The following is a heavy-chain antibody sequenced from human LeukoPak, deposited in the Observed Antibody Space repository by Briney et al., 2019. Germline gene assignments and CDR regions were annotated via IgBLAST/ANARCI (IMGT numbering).Heavy chain of an antibody. J-gene: IGHJ4*02. CDR3: ARGRIAVANYYFDY. V-gene: IGHV1-69*06. D-gene: IGHD6-19*01. Sequence: WVRQAPGEGLEWVGGIIPIFGTAKYAHKFPVTVTIPADKSTSTAYMELTSLRSEDTAVYYCARGRIAVANYYFDYWGQGTLVTVSS. CDR2: IIPIFGTA.